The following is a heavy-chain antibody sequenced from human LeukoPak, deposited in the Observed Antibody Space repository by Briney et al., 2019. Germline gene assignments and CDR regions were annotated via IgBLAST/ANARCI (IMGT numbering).Heavy chain of an antibody. Sequence: TSETLSLTCAVYGGSFSGYYWSWIRQPPGKGLEWIGEINHSGSTNYNPSLKSRVTISVDTSKNQFSLKLSSVTAADTAVYYCARGARHIDYWGQGTLVTVSS. V-gene: IGHV4-34*01. CDR3: ARGARHIDY. J-gene: IGHJ4*02. D-gene: IGHD6-6*01. CDR2: INHSGST. CDR1: GGSFSGYY.